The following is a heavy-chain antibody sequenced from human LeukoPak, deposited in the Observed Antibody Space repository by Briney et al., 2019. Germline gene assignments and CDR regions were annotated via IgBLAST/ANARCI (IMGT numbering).Heavy chain of an antibody. V-gene: IGHV3-53*01. CDR1: GFTVSSNY. D-gene: IGHD2-15*01. CDR2: IYSGGST. J-gene: IGHJ4*02. Sequence: PGGSLRLSCAASGFTVSSNYMSWVRQAPGKGLEWVSVIYSGGSTYYADSVKGRFTISRDNSKNTLYLQMNSLRAEDTAVYYCARVGSGGFHHYFDYWGQGTLVTVSS. CDR3: ARVGSGGFHHYFDY.